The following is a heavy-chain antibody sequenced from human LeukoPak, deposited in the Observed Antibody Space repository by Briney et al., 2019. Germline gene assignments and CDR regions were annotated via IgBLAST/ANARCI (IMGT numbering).Heavy chain of an antibody. CDR1: GFTFSSYW. CDR2: INSDGSST. J-gene: IGHJ5*02. V-gene: IGHV3-74*01. D-gene: IGHD3-9*01. CDR3: ARDPYYDILTGYYDGGWFDP. Sequence: GGSLRLSCAASGFTFSSYWTHWVRQAPGKGLVWVSRINSDGSSTSYADSVKGRFTISRDNAKNTLYLQMNSLRAEDTAVYYCARDPYYDILTGYYDGGWFDPWGQGTLVTVSS.